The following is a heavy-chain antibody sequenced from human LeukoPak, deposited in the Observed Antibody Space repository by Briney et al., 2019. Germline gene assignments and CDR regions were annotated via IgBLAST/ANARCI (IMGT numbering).Heavy chain of an antibody. J-gene: IGHJ4*02. D-gene: IGHD3-9*01. CDR2: IFYSGST. CDR1: GGSISSYY. CDR3: ARAGEDTLTGYYPYYFDY. Sequence: SETLSLTCTVSGGSISSYYWSWIRQPPGKGLEWIGYIFYSGSTNYNPSLKSRVTISLDTSKNQFSLKLSSVTAADTAVYYCARAGEDTLTGYYPYYFDYWGQGTLVTVSS. V-gene: IGHV4-59*01.